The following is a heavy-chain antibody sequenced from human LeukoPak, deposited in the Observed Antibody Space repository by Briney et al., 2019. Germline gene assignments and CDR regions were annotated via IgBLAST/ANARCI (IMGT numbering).Heavy chain of an antibody. J-gene: IGHJ4*02. D-gene: IGHD3-10*01. Sequence: GASVKVSCKASGYTFTSYGISWVRQAPGQGLEWMGWMNPNSGNTGYAQKFQGRVTITRNTSISTAYMELSSLRSEDTAVYYCARGRGSGSYRDYWGQGTLVTVSS. CDR1: GYTFTSYG. V-gene: IGHV1-8*03. CDR2: MNPNSGNT. CDR3: ARGRGSGSYRDY.